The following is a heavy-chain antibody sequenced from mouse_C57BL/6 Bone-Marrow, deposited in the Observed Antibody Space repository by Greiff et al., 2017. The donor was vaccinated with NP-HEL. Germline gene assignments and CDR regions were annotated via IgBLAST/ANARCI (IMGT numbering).Heavy chain of an antibody. Sequence: VQLKQSVAELVRPGASVKLSCTASGFNIKNTYMHWVKQRPEQGLEWIGRIDPANGNTKYVPKFQGKATITADTSSNTAYLQLSSLTSEDTAIYCGASRYGSSYWYFGVWGTGTTVTVSS. CDR1: GFNIKNTY. J-gene: IGHJ1*03. V-gene: IGHV14-3*01. CDR3: ASRYGSSYWYFGV. D-gene: IGHD1-1*01. CDR2: IDPANGNT.